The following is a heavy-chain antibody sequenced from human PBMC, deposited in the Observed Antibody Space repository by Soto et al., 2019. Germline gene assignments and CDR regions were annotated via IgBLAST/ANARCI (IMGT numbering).Heavy chain of an antibody. CDR1: GFTFSSYW. CDR2: IKQDGSGK. CDR3: VRGEGSGHYYYGMDV. J-gene: IGHJ6*02. V-gene: IGHV3-7*04. Sequence: EVQLVESGGGLVQPGGSLRLSCVASGFTFSSYWMSWVRQAPGKGLEWVANIKQDGSGKYYVDSVKGRFTISRDNTNNSLYLQMNSLRADDTAVYYCVRGEGSGHYYYGMDVWGQGTTVTFSS. D-gene: IGHD2-8*02.